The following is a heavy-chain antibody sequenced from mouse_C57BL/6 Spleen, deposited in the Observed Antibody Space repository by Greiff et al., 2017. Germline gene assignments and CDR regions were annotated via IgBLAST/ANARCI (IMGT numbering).Heavy chain of an antibody. V-gene: IGHV5-4*01. J-gene: IGHJ2*01. CDR1: GFTFSSYA. CDR2: ISDAGSYT. D-gene: IGHD1-1*01. Sequence: EVKLVVPGGGLVKPGGSLKLSCAASGFTFSSYAMSCVRQTPEKSLAWVATISDAGSYTYYPDNVKGRFTISRDNAKNTLDLQMSHLKSEDTAMYYCARERDYYGGDYCDYWGQGTTLTDSS. CDR3: ARERDYYGGDYCDY.